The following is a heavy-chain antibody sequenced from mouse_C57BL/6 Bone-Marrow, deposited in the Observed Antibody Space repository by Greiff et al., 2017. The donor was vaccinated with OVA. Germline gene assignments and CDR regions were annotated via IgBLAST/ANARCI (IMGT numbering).Heavy chain of an antibody. D-gene: IGHD4-1*01. CDR3: ARDRGTGRGYFDY. J-gene: IGHJ2*01. CDR2: ISDGGSYT. CDR1: GFTFSSYA. V-gene: IGHV5-4*01. Sequence: EVKLMESGGGLVKPGGSLKLSCAASGFTFSSYAMSWVRQTPEKRLEWVATISDGGSYTYYPDNVKGRFTISRDNAKNNLYLQMSHLKSEDTAMYYCARDRGTGRGYFDYWGQGTTLTVSS.